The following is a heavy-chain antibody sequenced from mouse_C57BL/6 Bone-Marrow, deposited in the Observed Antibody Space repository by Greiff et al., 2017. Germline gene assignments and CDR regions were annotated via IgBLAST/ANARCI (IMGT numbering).Heavy chain of an antibody. CDR3: ARHVRIYYGYDEGDY. Sequence: EVKRVESGGDLVKPGGSLKLPCAAPGFTFSSYGMSWVRQTPDKRLEWVATFSSGGSYTYYPDSVKGRFTISRDNAKTTLYLKMSILKSEDTAMYYCARHVRIYYGYDEGDYWGQGTTLTVSS. D-gene: IGHD2-2*01. J-gene: IGHJ2*01. CDR1: GFTFSSYG. CDR2: FSSGGSYT. V-gene: IGHV5-6*01.